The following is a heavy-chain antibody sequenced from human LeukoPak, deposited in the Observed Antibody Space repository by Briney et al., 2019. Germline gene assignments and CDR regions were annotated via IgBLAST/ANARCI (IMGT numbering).Heavy chain of an antibody. Sequence: GGSLRLSCAASGFTFSSYAMSWVRQAPGKGLEWVSGISSNTGRTYYADSVKGRFTISRDNSKNTLSLQMNSLRAEDTAIYYCAKESPYSSPRNYYFDYWGQGTLVTVSS. CDR3: AKESPYSSPRNYYFDY. CDR1: GFTFSSYA. D-gene: IGHD5-18*01. V-gene: IGHV3-23*01. CDR2: ISSNTGRT. J-gene: IGHJ4*02.